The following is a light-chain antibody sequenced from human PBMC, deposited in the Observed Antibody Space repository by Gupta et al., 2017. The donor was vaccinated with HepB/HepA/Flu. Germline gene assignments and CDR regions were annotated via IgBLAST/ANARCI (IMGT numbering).Light chain of an antibody. CDR1: QSLLHSNGYNY. CDR3: MQGRPNLQTRT. Sequence: DIVMTQSPLSLPVTPGEPASISCRSSQSLLHSNGYNYLDWYLQKPGQSPQLLIYLGSNRASGVTDRFSGSGEGTDFTLKISRGEAEDVGVYYCMQGRPNLQTRTFGQGTKVEIK. CDR2: LGS. V-gene: IGKV2-28*01. J-gene: IGKJ1*01.